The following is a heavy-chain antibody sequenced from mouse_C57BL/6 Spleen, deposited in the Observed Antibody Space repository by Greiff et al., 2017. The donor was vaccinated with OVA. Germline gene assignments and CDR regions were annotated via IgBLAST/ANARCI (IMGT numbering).Heavy chain of an antibody. D-gene: IGHD1-1*01. J-gene: IGHJ2*01. V-gene: IGHV1-7*01. Sequence: VQLQQSGAELAKPGASVKLSCKASGYTFTSYWMHWVKQRPGQGLEWIGYINPSSGYTKYNQKFKDKATLTADTSSSTAYKQLSSLTYEDSAVYDDARGYITAVVGFDYWGQGTTVTVSS. CDR1: GYTFTSYW. CDR2: INPSSGYT. CDR3: ARGYITAVVGFDY.